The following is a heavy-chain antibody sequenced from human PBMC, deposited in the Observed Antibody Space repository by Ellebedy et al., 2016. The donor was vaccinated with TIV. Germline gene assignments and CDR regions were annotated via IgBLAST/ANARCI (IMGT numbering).Heavy chain of an antibody. CDR1: GYTFTSYY. CDR3: ARGSDSAIPQFDY. J-gene: IGHJ4*02. V-gene: IGHV1-18*04. D-gene: IGHD2-2*02. Sequence: ASVKVSCKASGYTFTSYYMSWVRQAPGQGLEWMGWISTYYGNTNYAQNLQGRVTMTTDTSTSTAYMELRSLTFDDTAVYYCARGSDSAIPQFDYWGQGTLVTVSS. CDR2: ISTYYGNT.